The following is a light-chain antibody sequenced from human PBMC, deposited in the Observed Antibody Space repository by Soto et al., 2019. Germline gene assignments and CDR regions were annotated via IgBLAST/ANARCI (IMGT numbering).Light chain of an antibody. CDR3: QQYDSSPWT. V-gene: IGKV3-20*01. Sequence: EMVLTQSPGTLSLSPGERATLACRASQRVSSIYLAWYQQTPGQAPRLLVYDTSYRATGVPDRFSGSGSGIDFTLTISRLEPEDSEVYYCQQYDSSPWTFGQRDKVES. CDR1: QRVSSIY. J-gene: IGKJ1*01. CDR2: DTS.